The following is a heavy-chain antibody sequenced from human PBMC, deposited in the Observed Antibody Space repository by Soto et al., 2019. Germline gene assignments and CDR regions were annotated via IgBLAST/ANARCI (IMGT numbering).Heavy chain of an antibody. J-gene: IGHJ4*02. CDR2: IYYSGST. V-gene: IGHV4-39*01. CDR3: ASYIVATIPEPYYIDY. CDR1: GGSISSSSYY. Sequence: PSETLSLTCTVSGGSISSSSYYWGWIRQPPGKGLEWIGSIYYSGSTYYNPSLKSRVTISVDTSKNQFSLKLSSVTAADTAVYYCASYIVATIPEPYYIDYWGPGIRVTVAS. D-gene: IGHD5-12*01.